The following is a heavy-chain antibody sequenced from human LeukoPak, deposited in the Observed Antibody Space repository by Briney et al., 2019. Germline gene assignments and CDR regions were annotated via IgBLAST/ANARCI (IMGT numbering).Heavy chain of an antibody. D-gene: IGHD6-13*01. CDR2: ISSDAASI. V-gene: IGHV3-48*03. CDR1: GFTFSSYE. CDR3: ARGEVMSRWGYSSSRGWFDP. Sequence: GRSLRLSCAASGFTFSSYEMNWVRQAPGKGLEWVSYISSDAASIYYADSVRGRFTISRDNAKNSLFLQVYSLRDEDTAVYYCARGEVMSRWGYSSSRGWFDPWGQGTLVTVSS. J-gene: IGHJ5*02.